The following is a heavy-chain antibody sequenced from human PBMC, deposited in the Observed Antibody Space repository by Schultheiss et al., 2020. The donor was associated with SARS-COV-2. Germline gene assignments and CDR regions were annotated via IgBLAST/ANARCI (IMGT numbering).Heavy chain of an antibody. Sequence: GGSLRLSCAASGFTFSSYAMSWVRQAPGKGLEWVSAISGSGGSTYYADSVKGRFTISRDNSKNTLYLQMNSLRAEDTAVYYCAKDPNLGYYYFWYFDLWGRGTLVTVSS. CDR1: GFTFSSYA. CDR3: AKDPNLGYYYFWYFDL. J-gene: IGHJ2*01. V-gene: IGHV3-23*01. CDR2: ISGSGGST. D-gene: IGHD3-10*01.